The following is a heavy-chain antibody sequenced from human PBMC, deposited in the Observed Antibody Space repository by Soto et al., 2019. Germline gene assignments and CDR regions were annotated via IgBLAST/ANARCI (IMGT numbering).Heavy chain of an antibody. Sequence: QVQLVESGGGVVQPGRSLRLSCAASGFTFSSYGMHWVRQAPGKGLEWVAVISYDGSNKYYADSVKGRFTISRDNSKNTLYLQMNSLRAEDTAVYYCAKDYGGNYVPEMDYWGQGTLVTVSS. CDR1: GFTFSSYG. D-gene: IGHD4-17*01. V-gene: IGHV3-30*18. CDR2: ISYDGSNK. J-gene: IGHJ4*02. CDR3: AKDYGGNYVPEMDY.